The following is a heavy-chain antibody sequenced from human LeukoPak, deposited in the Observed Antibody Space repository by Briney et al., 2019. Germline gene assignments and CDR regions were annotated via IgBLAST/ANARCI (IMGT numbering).Heavy chain of an antibody. Sequence: GGSLRLSCAASGFTVSSYHINWVRQAPGWGLEWVAAIIHTGVETYYADSVKGRFTISRDNSKNTLYLQLNSLRVEDTAVYCAKNRGAGSHYYYHMNVWGKGTTVTVSS. CDR1: GFTVSSYH. CDR2: IIHTGVET. V-gene: IGHV3-23*01. CDR3: AKNRGAGSHYYYHMNV. D-gene: IGHD1-26*01. J-gene: IGHJ6*03.